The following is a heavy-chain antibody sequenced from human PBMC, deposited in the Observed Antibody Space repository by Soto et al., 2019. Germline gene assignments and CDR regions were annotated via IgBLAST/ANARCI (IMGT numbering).Heavy chain of an antibody. D-gene: IGHD4-17*01. CDR3: ARRLPGAYGHWFDP. CDR2: VYYSGST. Sequence: SETLSLTCTVSGGSISSYYWSWIRQPPGKGLEWIGYVYYSGSTNYNPSLKSRVIISVDTSKNQFSLKLSSVTAADTAVYYCARRLPGAYGHWFDPWGQGILVTVS. J-gene: IGHJ5*02. CDR1: GGSISSYY. V-gene: IGHV4-59*08.